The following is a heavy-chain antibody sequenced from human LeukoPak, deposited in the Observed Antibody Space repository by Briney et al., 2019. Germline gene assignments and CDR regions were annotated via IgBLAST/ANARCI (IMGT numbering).Heavy chain of an antibody. D-gene: IGHD6-13*01. CDR2: IYYSRST. Sequence: SETLSPTCTLAAGSISSSSYYWGWIREPPGKGLEWIGSIYYSRSTYYNPSIKSRITISIDSSMNQFSLQLTSVTAADTAVYYCASLILIAAGSDFWGQGNLVTVSS. CDR1: AGSISSSSYY. V-gene: IGHV4-39*07. CDR3: ASLILIAAGSDF. J-gene: IGHJ4*02.